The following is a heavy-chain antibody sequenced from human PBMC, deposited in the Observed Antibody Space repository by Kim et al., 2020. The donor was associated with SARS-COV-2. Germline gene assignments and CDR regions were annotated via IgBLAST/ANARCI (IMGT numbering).Heavy chain of an antibody. D-gene: IGHD6-19*01. V-gene: IGHV3-48*02. J-gene: IGHJ4*02. Sequence: GRFTISRDNAQNSLYLKMNSLRDEDTAVYYCTRAKSRYSSGWYGYYFDYWGQGTLVTVSS. CDR3: TRAKSRYSSGWYGYYFDY.